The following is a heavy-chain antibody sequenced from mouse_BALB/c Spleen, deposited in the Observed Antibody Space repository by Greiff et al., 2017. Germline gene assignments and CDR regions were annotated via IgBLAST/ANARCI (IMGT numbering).Heavy chain of an antibody. CDR3: TRNLRFITTVVARGRFAY. D-gene: IGHD1-1*01. CDR1: GYTFTDYE. CDR2: IDPETGGT. J-gene: IGHJ3*01. V-gene: IGHV1-15*01. Sequence: VKLMESGAELVRPGASVTLSCKASGYTFTDYEMHWVKQTPVHGLEWIGAIDPETGGTAYNQKFKGKATLTADKSSSTAYMELRSLTSEDSAVYYCTRNLRFITTVVARGRFAYWGQGTLVTVSA.